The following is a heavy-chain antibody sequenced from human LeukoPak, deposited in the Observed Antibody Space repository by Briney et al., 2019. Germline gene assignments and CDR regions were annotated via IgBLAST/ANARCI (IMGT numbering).Heavy chain of an antibody. V-gene: IGHV4-4*02. J-gene: IGHJ4*02. CDR2: IYHSGST. CDR1: GGSISSSNW. CDR3: AKDGKGHCSSTSCYFYFDY. D-gene: IGHD2-2*01. Sequence: SETLSLTCAVSGGSISSSNWWSWVRQPPGKGLEWIGEIYHSGSTNYNPSLKSRVTISVDKSKNQFSLKLSSVTAADTAVYYCAKDGKGHCSSTSCYFYFDYWGQGTLVTVSS.